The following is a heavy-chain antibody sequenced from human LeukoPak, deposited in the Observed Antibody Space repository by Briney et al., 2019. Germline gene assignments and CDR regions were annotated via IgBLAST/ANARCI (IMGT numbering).Heavy chain of an antibody. J-gene: IGHJ4*02. V-gene: IGHV3-30*02. CDR1: GFTFSSYG. Sequence: GGSLRLSCAASGFTFSSYGMHWVRQALGKGLEWVAFIQYDGSNKYYADSVKGRFTISRDNSKNTLYLQMNSLRAEDTAVYYCAKGPGFIPYYYDSSGFTLDYWGQGTLVTVSS. CDR2: IQYDGSNK. D-gene: IGHD3-22*01. CDR3: AKGPGFIPYYYDSSGFTLDY.